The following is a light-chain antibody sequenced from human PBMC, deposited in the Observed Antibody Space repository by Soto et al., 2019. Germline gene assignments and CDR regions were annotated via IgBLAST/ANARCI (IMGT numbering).Light chain of an antibody. CDR1: QSVGSD. V-gene: IGKV3-15*01. CDR2: AAS. CDR3: KQYNNWPWT. Sequence: EIVMTHSPATLSVSPGERATLSCRASQSVGSDLAWYQQKPGQAPRLLIYAASTRATSFPARFSGSGSGTDFSLNISSLQSEDFAVYYCKQYNNWPWTFGPGSKV. J-gene: IGKJ1*01.